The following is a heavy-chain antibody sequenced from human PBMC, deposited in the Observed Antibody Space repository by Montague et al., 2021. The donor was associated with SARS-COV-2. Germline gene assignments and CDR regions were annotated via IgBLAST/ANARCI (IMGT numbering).Heavy chain of an antibody. CDR3: ARSIAVAGKEWYYYYGMDV. J-gene: IGHJ6*02. D-gene: IGHD6-19*01. CDR1: GGSISSYY. V-gene: IGHV4-4*07. CDR2: IYTSGST. Sequence: SETLSLTCTVSGGSISSYYWSWIRQPAGKGLEWIGRIYTSGSTNYNPSLKSRVTMSVDTSKNQFSLKLSSVTAAATAVYYCARSIAVAGKEWYYYYGMDVWGQGTTVTVSS.